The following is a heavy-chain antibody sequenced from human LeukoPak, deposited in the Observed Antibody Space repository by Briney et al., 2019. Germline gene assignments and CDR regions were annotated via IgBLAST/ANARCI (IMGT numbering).Heavy chain of an antibody. CDR3: ARVAAAGTLYRKDFDY. V-gene: IGHV1-8*03. CDR1: GYTFTSYY. CDR2: MNPNSGNT. D-gene: IGHD6-13*01. J-gene: IGHJ4*02. Sequence: GASVKVSCKASGYTFTSYYMHWVRQATGQGLEWMGWMNPNSGNTGYAQKFQGRVTITRNTSISTAYMELSSLRSEDTAVYYCARVAAAGTLYRKDFDYWGQGTLVTVSS.